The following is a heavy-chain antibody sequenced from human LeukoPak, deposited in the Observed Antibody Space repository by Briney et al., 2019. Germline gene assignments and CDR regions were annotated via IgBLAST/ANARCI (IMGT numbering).Heavy chain of an antibody. V-gene: IGHV1-69*01. CDR3: ATGNYYDFWSGYRYFDY. J-gene: IGHJ4*02. CDR1: GGTFSSYA. Sequence: SVKVSCKASGGTFSSYAISWVRQAPGQGLEWMGGIIPIFGTANYAQKFQGRVTITADEPTSTAYMELSSLRSEDTAVYYCATGNYYDFWSGYRYFDYWGQGTLVTVSS. D-gene: IGHD3-3*01. CDR2: IIPIFGTA.